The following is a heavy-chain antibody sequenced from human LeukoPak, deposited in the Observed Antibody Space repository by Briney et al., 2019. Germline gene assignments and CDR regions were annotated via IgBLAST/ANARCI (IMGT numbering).Heavy chain of an antibody. CDR1: GFTFSTYW. CDR3: ARNSSAYYGGDDAFDI. CDR2: INSDGSST. D-gene: IGHD3-22*01. J-gene: IGHJ3*02. Sequence: GGSLRLSCAASGFTFSTYWMHWVRQAPGKGLVWVSRINSDGSSTNYADSVKGRFTISRDNAKNTLYLQMNSLRAEDTAVYYCARNSSAYYGGDDAFDIGGQGTMVTVSS. V-gene: IGHV3-74*01.